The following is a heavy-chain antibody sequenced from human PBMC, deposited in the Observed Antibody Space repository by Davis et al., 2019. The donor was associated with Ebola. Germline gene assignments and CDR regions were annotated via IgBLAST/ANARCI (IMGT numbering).Heavy chain of an antibody. CDR2: ILSSDDK. V-gene: IGHV2-26*01. CDR3: ARSPWGEGAFDV. CDR1: GFSLSNGRMG. J-gene: IGHJ3*01. D-gene: IGHD3-16*01. Sequence: SGPTLVKPTETLKLTCTVSGFSLSNGRMGVSWLRQPPGKALDWLAHILSSDDKFYSTSLKNRLTISKDTSKSQVVLTMTNVDPGDTATYFCARSPWGEGAFDVWGQGTTVSVSS.